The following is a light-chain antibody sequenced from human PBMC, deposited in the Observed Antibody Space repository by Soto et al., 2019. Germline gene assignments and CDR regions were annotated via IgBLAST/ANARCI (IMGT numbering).Light chain of an antibody. CDR1: QNISNY. CDR2: AAS. Sequence: DIQMTQSPSSLSASVGDRVTITCRASQNISNYVNWYQQKPGKAPKLLIFAASSLQSGVPSRISGSGSGTDFTLTISSLQPEDFATYYCQQSSSTLRLTFGGGTKVEIE. V-gene: IGKV1-39*01. J-gene: IGKJ4*01. CDR3: QQSSSTLRLT.